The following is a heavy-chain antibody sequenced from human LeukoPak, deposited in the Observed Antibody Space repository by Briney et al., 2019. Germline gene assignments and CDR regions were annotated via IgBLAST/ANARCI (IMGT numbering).Heavy chain of an antibody. Sequence: GGSLRLSCAASGFSFSSYWMHWVRQAPGKGLVWISRINSDGSSTNYADSVKGRFTISRDNANNTLYLQMNSLRAEDTAVYYCARSYGDSEHACWGQGTLVTVSS. CDR3: ARSYGDSEHAC. J-gene: IGHJ4*02. V-gene: IGHV3-74*01. D-gene: IGHD4-17*01. CDR2: INSDGSST. CDR1: GFSFSSYW.